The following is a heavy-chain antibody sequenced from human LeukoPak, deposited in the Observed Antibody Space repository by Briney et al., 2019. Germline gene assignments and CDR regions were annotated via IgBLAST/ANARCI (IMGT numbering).Heavy chain of an antibody. V-gene: IGHV1-69*13. CDR3: ARDGYCSGGSCYSEYFQH. J-gene: IGHJ1*01. D-gene: IGHD2-15*01. Sequence: SVKVSCKASGRSLGSYAISWVRQAPGQGLEWMGGIIPIFGTANYAQKFQGRVTITADESTSTAYMELSSLRSEDTAVYYCARDGYCSGGSCYSEYFQHWGQGTLVTVSS. CDR1: GRSLGSYA. CDR2: IIPIFGTA.